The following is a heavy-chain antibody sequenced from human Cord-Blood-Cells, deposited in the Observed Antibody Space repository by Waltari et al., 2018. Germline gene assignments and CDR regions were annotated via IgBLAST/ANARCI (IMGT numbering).Heavy chain of an antibody. CDR3: ARSVSSGWYWFDP. Sequence: QVQLVQSGAEVKKPGSSVQVSCKASGATFSSYAHCWVRQAPGQGLEWMGGIIPIFGTANYAQKFQGRVTITADESTSTAYMELSSLRSEDTTVYYCARSVSSGWYWFDPWGQGTLVTVSS. CDR2: IIPIFGTA. D-gene: IGHD6-19*01. CDR1: GATFSSYA. V-gene: IGHV1-69*12. J-gene: IGHJ5*02.